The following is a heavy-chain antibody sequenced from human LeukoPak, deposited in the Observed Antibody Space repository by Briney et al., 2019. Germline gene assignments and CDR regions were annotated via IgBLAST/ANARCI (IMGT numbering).Heavy chain of an antibody. Sequence: PGGSLRLSCAASGFTFSSYSMNWVRQAPGKGLEWVSYISSSSSTIYYADSVKGRFTISRDNAKNSLYLQMNSLRAEDTAVYYCAREYYGYLDYWGQGTLVTVSS. CDR2: ISSSSSTI. V-gene: IGHV3-48*01. J-gene: IGHJ4*02. CDR1: GFTFSSYS. CDR3: AREYYGYLDY. D-gene: IGHD3-10*01.